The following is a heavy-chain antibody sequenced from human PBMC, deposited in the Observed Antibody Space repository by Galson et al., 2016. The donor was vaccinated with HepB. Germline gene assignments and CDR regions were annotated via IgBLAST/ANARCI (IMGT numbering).Heavy chain of an antibody. Sequence: LRLSCAASGFTFSSYAMSWIRQHPGKGLEWIGYIYYSGSTYYNPSLKSRITISVDTSKNQFSLRLSSVTAADTAVYYCAIAEAESGPFNFDYWGQGTLVTVSS. CDR2: IYYSGST. CDR1: GFTFSSYA. D-gene: IGHD1-1*01. J-gene: IGHJ4*02. CDR3: AIAEAESGPFNFDY. V-gene: IGHV4-31*02.